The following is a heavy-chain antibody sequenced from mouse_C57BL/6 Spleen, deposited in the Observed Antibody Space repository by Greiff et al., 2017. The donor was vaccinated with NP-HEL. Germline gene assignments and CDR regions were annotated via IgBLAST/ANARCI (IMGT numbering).Heavy chain of an antibody. V-gene: IGHV1-26*01. CDR1: GYTFTDYY. Sequence: EVQLQQSGPELVKPGASVKISCKASGYTFTDYYMNWVKQSHGKSLEWIGDINPNNGGTSYNQKFKGKATLTVDKSSSTAYMRLRSLTSEDSSVDYCATPPYYGNYVYFDVWGTGTTVTVSS. D-gene: IGHD2-10*01. J-gene: IGHJ1*03. CDR2: INPNNGGT. CDR3: ATPPYYGNYVYFDV.